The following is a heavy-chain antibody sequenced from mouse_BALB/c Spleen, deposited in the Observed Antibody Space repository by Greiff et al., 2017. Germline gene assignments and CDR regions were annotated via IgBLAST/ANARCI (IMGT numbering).Heavy chain of an antibody. CDR2: INPSTGYT. J-gene: IGHJ3*01. Sequence: VQGVESGAELAKPGASVKMSCKASGYTFTSYWMHWVKQRPGQGLEWIGYINPSTGYTEYNQKFKDKATLTADKSSSTAYMQLSSLTSEDSAVYYCARTYYGNRGFAYWGQGTLVTVSA. V-gene: IGHV1-7*01. D-gene: IGHD2-10*01. CDR1: GYTFTSYW. CDR3: ARTYYGNRGFAY.